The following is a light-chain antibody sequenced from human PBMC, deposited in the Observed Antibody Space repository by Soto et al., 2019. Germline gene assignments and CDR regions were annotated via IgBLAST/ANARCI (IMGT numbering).Light chain of an antibody. V-gene: IGLV2-8*01. CDR2: EVN. CDR1: TSDVGGYNY. J-gene: IGLJ2*01. Sequence: QSALTQPPSASGSPGQSVTISCTGTTSDVGGYNYVSWYQLHPGKVPKLIISEVNKRPSGVPDRFSGSKSGSTASLTVPGLQAEDEADYFCSSYAGSKNFILFGGGTQLTVL. CDR3: SSYAGSKNFIL.